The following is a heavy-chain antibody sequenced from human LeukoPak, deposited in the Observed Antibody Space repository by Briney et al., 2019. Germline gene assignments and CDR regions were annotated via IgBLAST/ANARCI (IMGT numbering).Heavy chain of an antibody. V-gene: IGHV4-31*03. J-gene: IGHJ4*02. CDR1: GGSITSGGYY. CDR2: IYYSGTT. D-gene: IGHD7-27*01. CDR3: ARGSTGDKSNN. Sequence: KPSETLSLTCTVSGGSITSGGYYWSWIRQLPGKGLEWIGYIYYSGTTSYNPSLKSRLTISLDTSENQFSLKLSSVTAADTAVYYCARGSTGDKSNNWGQGTLVTVSS.